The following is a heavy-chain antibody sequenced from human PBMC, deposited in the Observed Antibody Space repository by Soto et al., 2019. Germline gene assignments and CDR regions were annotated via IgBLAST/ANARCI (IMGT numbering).Heavy chain of an antibody. CDR3: AKLYSSSWYWEKKAGDFDY. CDR1: GFTFSDFA. Sequence: PGGSLRLSCEASGFTFSDFAMNWVRQAPGKGLEWVSTISASGDSIYYPDSVKGRFTISRDNSKNTLYLQMNSLRAEDTAVYYCAKLYSSSWYWEKKAGDFDYWGQGTLVTVSS. J-gene: IGHJ4*02. D-gene: IGHD6-13*01. CDR2: ISASGDSI. V-gene: IGHV3-23*01.